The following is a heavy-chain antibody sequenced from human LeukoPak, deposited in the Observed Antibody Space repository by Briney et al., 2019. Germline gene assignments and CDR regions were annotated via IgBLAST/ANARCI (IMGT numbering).Heavy chain of an antibody. J-gene: IGHJ4*02. CDR1: GYTLTAYY. V-gene: IGHV1-2*02. CDR2: INLYSGGT. Sequence: ASVKVSCKAFGYTLTAYYMHWVRQAPGQGLEWMGWINLYSGGTNYAQKLQGRVTMTRDTSISAAYMELDRLGSDDTAVYYCARVAGGDWYYFDLWGQGSLVTVSS. CDR3: ARVAGGDWYYFDL. D-gene: IGHD2-21*02.